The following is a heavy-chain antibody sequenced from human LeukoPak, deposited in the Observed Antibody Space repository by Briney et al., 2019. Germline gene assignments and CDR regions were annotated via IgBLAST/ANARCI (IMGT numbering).Heavy chain of an antibody. V-gene: IGHV3-7*01. Sequence: GGSLRLSCAASGFIFSRYWMTWVRQAPGKGLEWVANINEGGSVTYYMDSVRGRFTISRDNAKNSLYLQMNSLRAEDTAVYYCATDRGYFLFDYWGQGTLVTVSS. D-gene: IGHD5-12*01. J-gene: IGHJ4*02. CDR2: INEGGSVT. CDR1: GFIFSRYW. CDR3: ATDRGYFLFDY.